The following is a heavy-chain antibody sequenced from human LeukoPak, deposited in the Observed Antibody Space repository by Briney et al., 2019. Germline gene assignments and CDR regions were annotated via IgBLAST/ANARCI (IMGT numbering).Heavy chain of an antibody. V-gene: IGHV1-69*06. J-gene: IGHJ3*02. Sequence: SVKVSCKASGGTFSSYAISWVRQAPGQGLEWMGGIIPIFGTANYAQKFQGRVTITADKSTSTAYMELSSLRSEDTAVYYYARPEDITMMPDAFDIWGQGTMVTVSS. CDR1: GGTFSSYA. CDR3: ARPEDITMMPDAFDI. CDR2: IIPIFGTA. D-gene: IGHD3-22*01.